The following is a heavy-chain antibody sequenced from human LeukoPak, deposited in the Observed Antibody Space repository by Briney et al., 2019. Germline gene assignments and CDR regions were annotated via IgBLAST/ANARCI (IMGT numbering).Heavy chain of an antibody. J-gene: IGHJ4*02. CDR2: INHSGNT. CDR1: GGTFSGYY. D-gene: IGHD6-19*01. CDR3: ARPFLRFSSGWHFDY. V-gene: IGHV4-34*01. Sequence: SETLSLTCAVYGGTFSGYYWSWIRQPPGKGLEWIGEINHSGNTNYNPSLKSRVTISIDTSKNQFSLKLSSVAAADTAIYYCARPFLRFSSGWHFDYWGQGILVTVSS.